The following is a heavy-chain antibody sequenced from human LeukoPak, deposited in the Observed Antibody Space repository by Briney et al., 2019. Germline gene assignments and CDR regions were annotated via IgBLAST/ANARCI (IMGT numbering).Heavy chain of an antibody. D-gene: IGHD3-10*01. Sequence: GGSLRLSCAASGFTFSTYGMHWVRQAPGKVLEWVAIISYGGTNKYYADSVKGRFTISRDHSKSTLYLQMNSLRAEDTAVYYCARDKGIFDFDYWGQGTLVTVSS. J-gene: IGHJ4*02. CDR3: ARDKGIFDFDY. CDR2: ISYGGTNK. V-gene: IGHV3-30*03. CDR1: GFTFSTYG.